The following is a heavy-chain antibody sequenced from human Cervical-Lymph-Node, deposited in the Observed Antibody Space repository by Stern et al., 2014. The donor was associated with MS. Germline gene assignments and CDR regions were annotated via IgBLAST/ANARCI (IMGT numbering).Heavy chain of an antibody. CDR2: IYGDADT. CDR3: ARGGSWCARPYEFDY. D-gene: IGHD3-22*01. Sequence: QVTLKQSGPSLVKPTQTLTLTCTFSGFSLSTSGVGVGRLRQPPGKALEWLVLIYGDADTRYTPSRRSRPTVTKDTPKNQVVLRMTNMDPVDTATYYCARGGSWCARPYEFDYWGQGILVTVSS. CDR1: GFSLSTSGVG. V-gene: IGHV2-5*02. J-gene: IGHJ4*02.